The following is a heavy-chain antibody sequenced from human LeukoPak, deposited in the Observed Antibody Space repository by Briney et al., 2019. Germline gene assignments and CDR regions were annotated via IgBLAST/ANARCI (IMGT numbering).Heavy chain of an antibody. J-gene: IGHJ4*02. CDR2: ISGSGGST. Sequence: GGSLRLSCAASGFTFSSYAMSWVRQAPGKGLEWVSAISGSGGSTYYADSVKGRFTISRDNSKNTLYLQMNSLRAEDTAVYYCAKVVSSGWYYFYFDCWGQGTLVTVSS. CDR3: AKVVSSGWYYFYFDC. D-gene: IGHD6-19*01. CDR1: GFTFSSYA. V-gene: IGHV3-23*01.